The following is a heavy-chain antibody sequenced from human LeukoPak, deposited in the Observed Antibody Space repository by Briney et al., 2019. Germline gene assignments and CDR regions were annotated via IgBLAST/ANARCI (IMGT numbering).Heavy chain of an antibody. V-gene: IGHV1-69*13. J-gene: IGHJ6*03. CDR3: ARRGAALPYYYMDV. CDR2: IIPIFGTA. CDR1: GYTFTGYY. Sequence: SVKVSCKASGYTFTGYYMHWVRQAPGQGLEWMGGIIPIFGTANYAQKFQGRVTITADESTSTAYMELSSLRSEDTAVYYCARRGAALPYYYMDVWGKGTTVTVSS. D-gene: IGHD6-6*01.